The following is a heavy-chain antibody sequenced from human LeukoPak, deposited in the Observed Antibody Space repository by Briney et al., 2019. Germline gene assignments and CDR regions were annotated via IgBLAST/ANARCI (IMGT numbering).Heavy chain of an antibody. CDR1: GGSFSGFH. V-gene: IGHV4-34*01. J-gene: IGHJ6*03. CDR3: RHNYMDV. CDR2: INHSGST. Sequence: PSETLSLTCAVYGGSFSGFHWSWIRQSPGKGLEWIGEINHSGSTNYNPSLKSRVSISVDTSKNHFSLKLSSVTAADTAVYYCRHNYMDVWGKGTTVTVSS.